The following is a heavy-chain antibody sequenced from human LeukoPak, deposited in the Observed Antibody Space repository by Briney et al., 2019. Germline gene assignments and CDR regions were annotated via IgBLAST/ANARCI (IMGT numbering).Heavy chain of an antibody. CDR3: ARVRGYDFWSGYSSGFDY. CDR2: INHSGST. Sequence: SETLSLTCAVYGGSFSGYYWSWIRQPPVKGLEWIGEINHSGSTNYNPSLKSRVTISVDTSKNQFSLKLSSVTAADTAVYYCARVRGYDFWSGYSSGFDYWGQGTLVTVSS. D-gene: IGHD3-3*01. CDR1: GGSFSGYY. V-gene: IGHV4-34*01. J-gene: IGHJ4*02.